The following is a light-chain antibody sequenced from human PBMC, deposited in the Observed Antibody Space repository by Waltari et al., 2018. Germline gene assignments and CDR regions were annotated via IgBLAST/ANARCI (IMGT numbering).Light chain of an antibody. CDR1: RIEVVVYNN. CDR3: SSYINSQEV. V-gene: IGLV2-14*03. J-gene: IGLJ3*02. Sequence: PLPHPAPVLGPPGQPIPVPAPGSRIEVVVYNNFSCTQQHPGKAPNSIFFDVIKRPSGVSTRFSASKSGNTASLTISGLQADDEAHYYCSSYINSQEVFGGGTKLTVL. CDR2: DVI.